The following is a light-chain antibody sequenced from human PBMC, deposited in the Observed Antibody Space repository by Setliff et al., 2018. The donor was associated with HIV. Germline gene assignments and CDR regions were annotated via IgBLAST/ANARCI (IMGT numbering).Light chain of an antibody. CDR1: SSDVGGYNY. CDR2: DVS. V-gene: IGLV2-11*01. J-gene: IGLJ1*01. Sequence: LAQPRSVSGSPGQSVTISCTGTSSDVGGYNYVSWYQQHPGKAPKLMIYDVSKRPSGVPDRFSGSKSGNTASLTISGLQAEDESDYYCCSYAGSYTYIFGSGTKVTVL. CDR3: CSYAGSYTYI.